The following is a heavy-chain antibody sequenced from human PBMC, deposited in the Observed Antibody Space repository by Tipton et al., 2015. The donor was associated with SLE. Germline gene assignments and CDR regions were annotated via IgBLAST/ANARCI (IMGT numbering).Heavy chain of an antibody. V-gene: IGHV3-7*01. J-gene: IGHJ4*02. CDR3: ASGPWSGSAY. CDR1: AFRFSSYW. Sequence: SLRLSCAASAFRFSSYWMNWVRQGPGKGLEWVTSIKEDGSEKYYVNSVKGRFTISRDNAKNSLYLQMNSLRAEDTAVYYCASGPWSGSAYWGQETLVPVSS. CDR2: IKEDGSEK. D-gene: IGHD1-1*01.